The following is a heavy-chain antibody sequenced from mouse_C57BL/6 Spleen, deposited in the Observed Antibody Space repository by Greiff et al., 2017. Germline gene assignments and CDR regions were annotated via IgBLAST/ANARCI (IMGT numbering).Heavy chain of an antibody. D-gene: IGHD2-12*01. V-gene: IGHV1-15*01. CDR2: IDPETGGT. Sequence: VQGVESGAELVRPGASVTLSCKASGYTFTDYEMHWVKQTPVHGLEWIGAIDPETGGTAYNQKFKGKAILTADKSSSTAYMELRSLTSEDSAVYYCTTYYTWGQGTLVTVSA. CDR1: GYTFTDYE. CDR3: TTYYT. J-gene: IGHJ3*01.